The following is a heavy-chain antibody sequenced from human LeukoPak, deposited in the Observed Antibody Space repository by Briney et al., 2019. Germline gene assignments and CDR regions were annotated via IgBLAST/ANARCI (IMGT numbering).Heavy chain of an antibody. CDR1: GFTFSSYG. V-gene: IGHV3-30*02. CDR2: IRYDGSNK. J-gene: IGHJ4*02. CDR3: AKVQRYDFWSGYHSDSDY. Sequence: GGSLRLSCAASGFTFSSYGMRWVRQAPGKGLEWVAFIRYDGSNKYYADSVKGRFTISRDNSKNTLYLQMNSLRAEDTAVYYCAKVQRYDFWSGYHSDSDYWGQGTLVTVSS. D-gene: IGHD3-3*01.